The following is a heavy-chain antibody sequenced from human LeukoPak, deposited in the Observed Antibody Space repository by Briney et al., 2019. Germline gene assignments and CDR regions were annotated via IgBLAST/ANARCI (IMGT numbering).Heavy chain of an antibody. Sequence: PGGSLRLSCAAYGFTFSSYSMNWVRQAPGKGLEWVSFISTSSSYIYYADSVKGRFTISRDNAKNSLYLEMNSLRAEDTAVYYCAKTGDSSGWYPGGGYYYYYMDVWGKGTTVTISS. D-gene: IGHD6-19*01. CDR2: ISTSSSYI. J-gene: IGHJ6*03. CDR3: AKTGDSSGWYPGGGYYYYYMDV. V-gene: IGHV3-21*04. CDR1: GFTFSSYS.